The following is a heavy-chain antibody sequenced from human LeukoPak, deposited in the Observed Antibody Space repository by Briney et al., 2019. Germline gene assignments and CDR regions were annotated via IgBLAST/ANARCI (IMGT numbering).Heavy chain of an antibody. Sequence: PSETLSLTCTVSGGSISSYFWSWIRQPPGKGLEWIGYIYYSGSTNYNPSLKSRVTISVDTSKNQFSLKLTSVTAADTAVYYCARVLLRYSFDYWGQGILVTVSS. V-gene: IGHV4-59*01. CDR2: IYYSGST. J-gene: IGHJ4*02. CDR1: GGSISSYF. CDR3: ARVLLRYSFDY.